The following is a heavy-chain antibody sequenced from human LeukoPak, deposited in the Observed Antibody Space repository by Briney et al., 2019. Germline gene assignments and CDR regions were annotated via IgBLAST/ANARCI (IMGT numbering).Heavy chain of an antibody. CDR3: AKAPLYCSSTSCYTYYYYMDV. J-gene: IGHJ6*03. Sequence: GGSLRLSCAASGFTFNGYTMNWVRQAPGKGLEWVSSISSSSSYTYSADSVKGRFTISRDNAKNSLNLQMNSLRGEDTAVYYCAKAPLYCSSTSCYTYYYYMDVWGKGTTVTVSS. V-gene: IGHV3-21*01. CDR1: GFTFNGYT. CDR2: ISSSSSYT. D-gene: IGHD2-2*02.